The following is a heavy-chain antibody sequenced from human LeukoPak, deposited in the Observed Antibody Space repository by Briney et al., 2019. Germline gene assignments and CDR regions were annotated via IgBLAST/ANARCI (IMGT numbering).Heavy chain of an antibody. D-gene: IGHD2-2*01. CDR2: ISPGDSYT. V-gene: IGHV5-51*01. CDR3: ARSPASDYFDY. Sequence: HGESLKISCKTSGFRFTSYWIGWVRQMPGKGLEWMGIISPGDSYTTYSPSFQGQVTISADKSMSTAYLHWTTLKTSDTAIYFCARSPASDYFDYWGQGALVTVSS. J-gene: IGHJ4*02. CDR1: GFRFTSYW.